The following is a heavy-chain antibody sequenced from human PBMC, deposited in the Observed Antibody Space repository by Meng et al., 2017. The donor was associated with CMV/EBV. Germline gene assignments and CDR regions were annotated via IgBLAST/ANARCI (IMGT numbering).Heavy chain of an antibody. CDR2: IYYSGST. CDR1: GGPISSSSYY. Sequence: GSLRPPRPVPGGPISSSSYYWGWIRQPPGKGLEWIGSIYYSGSTYYNPSLKSRVTISVDTSKNQFSLKLSSVTAADTAVYYCAREPLGSSWSPLHFDYWGQGTLVTVSS. V-gene: IGHV4-39*07. J-gene: IGHJ4*02. CDR3: AREPLGSSWSPLHFDY. D-gene: IGHD6-13*01.